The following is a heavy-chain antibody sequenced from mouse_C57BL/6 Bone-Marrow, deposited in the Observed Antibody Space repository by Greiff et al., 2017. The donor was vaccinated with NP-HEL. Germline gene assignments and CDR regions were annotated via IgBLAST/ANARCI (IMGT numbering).Heavy chain of an antibody. D-gene: IGHD1-1*01. V-gene: IGHV1-4*01. CDR3: ERRLITTVPFDY. Sequence: QVQLQQSGAELARPGASVKMSCKASGYTFTSYTMHWVKQRPGQGLEWIGYINPSSGYTKYNQKFKDKATLTADKSSSTAYMQLSSLTSEDSAVYYCERRLITTVPFDYWGQGTTLTVSS. J-gene: IGHJ2*01. CDR1: GYTFTSYT. CDR2: INPSSGYT.